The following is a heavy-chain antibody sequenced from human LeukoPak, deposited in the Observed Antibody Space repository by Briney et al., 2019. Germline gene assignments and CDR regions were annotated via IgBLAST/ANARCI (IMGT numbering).Heavy chain of an antibody. Sequence: GVSLRLSCAASGFTFDDYAMSWVPQAPGKGREWVTAIIWNGDSTGYVDSVKGRFTISRDNAKNTLFLQMNSLRAEDTAVYYCARDATGGDYYDSTRDLWGQGTLVAVSS. V-gene: IGHV3-20*04. CDR2: IIWNGDST. J-gene: IGHJ5*02. D-gene: IGHD3-22*01. CDR3: ARDATGGDYYDSTRDL. CDR1: GFTFDDYA.